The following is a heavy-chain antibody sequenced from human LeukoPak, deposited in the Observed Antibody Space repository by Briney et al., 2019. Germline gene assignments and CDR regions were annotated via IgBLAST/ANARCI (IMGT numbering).Heavy chain of an antibody. CDR2: IHYTGST. Sequence: PSETLFLTCTVSGGSIRSYYWSWIRQPPGKGLEWIGYIHYTGSTNYNPSLKSRVTISVDTSKSQFSLQLSSVTATDTAVYFCARHSSSWYPDYWGQGTLVTVSS. CDR3: ARHSSSWYPDY. D-gene: IGHD6-13*01. CDR1: GGSIRSYY. J-gene: IGHJ4*02. V-gene: IGHV4-59*08.